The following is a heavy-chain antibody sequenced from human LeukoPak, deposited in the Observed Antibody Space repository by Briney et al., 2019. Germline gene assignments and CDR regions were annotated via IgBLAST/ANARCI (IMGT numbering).Heavy chain of an antibody. Sequence: GGSLRLSCAASGFSFSDYYMSWIRQAPGKGLEWLSYISSSGSTMYYAESVKGRFTISRDNSKNTLYLQMNSLRAEDTAVYYCAREGVGVVGASDAFDIWGQGTMVTVSS. J-gene: IGHJ3*02. D-gene: IGHD1-26*01. CDR3: AREGVGVVGASDAFDI. CDR2: ISSSGSTM. V-gene: IGHV3-11*04. CDR1: GFSFSDYY.